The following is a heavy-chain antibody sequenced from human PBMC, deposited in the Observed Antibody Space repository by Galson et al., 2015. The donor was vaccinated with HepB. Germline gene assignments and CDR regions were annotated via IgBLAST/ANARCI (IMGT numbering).Heavy chain of an antibody. V-gene: IGHV3-49*04. D-gene: IGHD3-10*01. Sequence: SLRLSCAASGFTFRDYAMSWVRQAPGKGLEWISFIRSKANGGTTEHAASVKGRFTISRDDSKSIAYLRMNSLKTEDTAVYYCTRCSYASGIVKKDYWGQGTLVTVSS. CDR2: IRSKANGGTT. CDR1: GFTFRDYA. CDR3: TRCSYASGIVKKDY. J-gene: IGHJ4*02.